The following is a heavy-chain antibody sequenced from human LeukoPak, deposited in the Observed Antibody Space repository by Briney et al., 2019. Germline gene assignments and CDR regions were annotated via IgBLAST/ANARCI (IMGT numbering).Heavy chain of an antibody. CDR2: TYYSGST. CDR1: GGSISSGDYY. J-gene: IGHJ3*02. V-gene: IGHV4-30-4*08. D-gene: IGHD2-21*01. CDR3: AREIKPCGGDCYSGPFDI. Sequence: SETLSLTCTVSGGSISSGDYYWSWIRQPPGKGLEWIGYTYYSGSTYYNPSLKSRVTISVDTSKNQFSLKLRSVTAADTAVYYRAREIKPCGGDCYSGPFDIWGQGTMVTVSS.